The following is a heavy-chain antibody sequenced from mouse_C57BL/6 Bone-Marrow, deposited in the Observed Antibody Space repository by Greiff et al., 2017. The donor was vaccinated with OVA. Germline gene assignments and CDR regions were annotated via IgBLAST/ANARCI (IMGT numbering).Heavy chain of an antibody. CDR3: ARSWDGGVFDD. Sequence: QVQLQQSGAELVRPGTSVKMSCKASVYTFTNYWIGWAKQRPGHGLEWIGDIYPGGGYTNYNEKFKGKATLTADKSSSTAYMQFSSLTSEDSAIYYCARSWDGGVFDDWGQGTTLTVSS. J-gene: IGHJ2*01. CDR1: VYTFTNYW. V-gene: IGHV1-63*01. CDR2: IYPGGGYT. D-gene: IGHD4-1*01.